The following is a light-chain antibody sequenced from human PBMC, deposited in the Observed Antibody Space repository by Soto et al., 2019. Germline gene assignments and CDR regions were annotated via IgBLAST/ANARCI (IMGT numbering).Light chain of an antibody. J-gene: IGLJ1*01. CDR3: CSYAGYNSYV. Sequence: QSALTQPASVSGSPGQSITISCTGTSSDVGTYNLVSWYQHHPGKVPKLLIYEDTKRPSGVPARSSASKSGNTASLTISGLQAEDETHYYCCSYAGYNSYVFGSGTKLTVL. CDR2: EDT. CDR1: SSDVGTYNL. V-gene: IGLV2-23*01.